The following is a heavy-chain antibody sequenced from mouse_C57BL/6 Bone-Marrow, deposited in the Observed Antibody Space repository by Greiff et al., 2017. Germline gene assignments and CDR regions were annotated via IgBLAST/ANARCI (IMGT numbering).Heavy chain of an antibody. CDR2: IDPSDSYT. CDR3: ARVGYFDY. V-gene: IGHV1-59*01. CDR1: GYTFTSYW. Sequence: VQLQQPGAELVRPGTSVKLSCKAYGYTFTSYWMHWVKQRPGQGLEWIGVIDPSDSYTNYNQKFKGKATLTVDTSSSTAYMQLSSLTSEDSAVYYCARVGYFDYWGQGTTLTVSS. J-gene: IGHJ2*01.